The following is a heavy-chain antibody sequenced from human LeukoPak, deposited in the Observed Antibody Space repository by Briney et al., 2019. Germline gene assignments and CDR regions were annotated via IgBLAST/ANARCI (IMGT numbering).Heavy chain of an antibody. Sequence: GGSLRLSCAASGFTFSSYDMHWVRQATGKGLEWVSAIGTAGDTYYPGSVKGRFTISRENAKNSLYLQMNSLRAGDTAVYYCARALYDSSGLDYWGQGTLVTVSS. V-gene: IGHV3-13*01. CDR2: IGTAGDT. CDR1: GFTFSSYD. CDR3: ARALYDSSGLDY. D-gene: IGHD3-22*01. J-gene: IGHJ4*02.